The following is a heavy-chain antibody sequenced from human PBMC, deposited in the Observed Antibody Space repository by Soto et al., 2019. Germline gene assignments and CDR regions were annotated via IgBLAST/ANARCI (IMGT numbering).Heavy chain of an antibody. D-gene: IGHD2-21*02. J-gene: IGHJ4*02. V-gene: IGHV4-59*08. Sequence: SETLSLTCTVSGGSISSYYWSWIRQPPGKGLEWIGYIYYSGSTNYNPSLKSRVTISVDTSKNQFSLKLSSVTAADTAVYYCARRIPIHPWGDDAGPYFDYWGQGTLVTVSS. CDR2: IYYSGST. CDR1: GGSISSYY. CDR3: ARRIPIHPWGDDAGPYFDY.